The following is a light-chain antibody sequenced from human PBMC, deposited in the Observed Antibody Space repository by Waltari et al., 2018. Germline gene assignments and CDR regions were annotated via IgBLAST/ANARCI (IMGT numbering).Light chain of an antibody. V-gene: IGLV2-11*01. CDR2: DVS. CDR3: CSYAGSYTFMV. Sequence: QSALTQPRSVSGSPGQSVTISCTGTSSDVGGYNYVSWYQPHPGKAPKLRIYDVSKRPSGVPDRFSGSKSGNTASLTISGLQAEDEADYYCCSYAGSYTFMVFGGGTKLTVL. CDR1: SSDVGGYNY. J-gene: IGLJ2*01.